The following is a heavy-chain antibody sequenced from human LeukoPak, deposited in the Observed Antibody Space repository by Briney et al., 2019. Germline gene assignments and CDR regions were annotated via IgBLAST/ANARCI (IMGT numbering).Heavy chain of an antibody. CDR1: GGSFSGYY. CDR3: AGRIAVAGRDPYWYFDY. CDR2: INHSGST. D-gene: IGHD6-19*01. V-gene: IGHV4-34*01. J-gene: IGHJ4*02. Sequence: PSETLSLTCAVYGGSFSGYYWSWIRQPPGKGLEWIGEINHSGSTNYNPSLKSRVTISVDTSKNQFSLKLSSVTAADTAVYYCAGRIAVAGRDPYWYFDYWGQGTLVTVSS.